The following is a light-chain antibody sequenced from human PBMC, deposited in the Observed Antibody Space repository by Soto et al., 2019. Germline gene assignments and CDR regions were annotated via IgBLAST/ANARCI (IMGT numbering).Light chain of an antibody. CDR1: QSIVTY. CDR3: QQTFSPPYS. CDR2: AAS. J-gene: IGKJ2*01. Sequence: DIQMTQSPDSLSASVGDRVTITCRASQSIVTYLNWYQQKPGKAPNLLVYAASSLQSGVPSRFSGSGSGTDFTLTITTLQPEDFATYFCQQTFSPPYSIGQGTNREI. V-gene: IGKV1-39*01.